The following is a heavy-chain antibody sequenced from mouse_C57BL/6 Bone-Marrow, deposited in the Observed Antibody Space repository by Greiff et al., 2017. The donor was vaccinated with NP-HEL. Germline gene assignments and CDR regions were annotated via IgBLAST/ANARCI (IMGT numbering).Heavy chain of an antibody. V-gene: IGHV2-9-1*01. CDR3: ARKRGNQGYFDY. D-gene: IGHD2-1*01. CDR2: IWTGGGT. CDR1: GFSLTSYA. Sequence: VMLVESGPGLVAPSQSLSITCTVSGFSLTSYAISWVRQPPGKGLEWLGVIWTGGGTHYNSALKSRLSISKDNSKSQVFLKMNSLQTDDTARYYCARKRGNQGYFDYWGQGTTLTVSS. J-gene: IGHJ2*01.